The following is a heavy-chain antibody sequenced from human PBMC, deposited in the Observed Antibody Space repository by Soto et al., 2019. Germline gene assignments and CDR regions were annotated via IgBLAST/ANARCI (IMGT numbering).Heavy chain of an antibody. D-gene: IGHD1-26*01. V-gene: IGHV4-31*02. Sequence: TLSLRRSVSGGSSVGVGCCWSWNRQHPGKGLEWIGYIYYSGNTYYNPSLQSRVTISMDTSKNQLSLKLTSVTAADTAVYYWARDMHAGFTHYFDPWGQGTLVTVSS. CDR1: GGSSVGVGCC. CDR3: ARDMHAGFTHYFDP. J-gene: IGHJ5*02. CDR2: IYYSGNT.